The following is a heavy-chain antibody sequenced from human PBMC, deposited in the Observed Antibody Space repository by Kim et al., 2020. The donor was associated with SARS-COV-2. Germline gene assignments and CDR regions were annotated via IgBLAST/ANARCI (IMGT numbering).Heavy chain of an antibody. CDR3: ARDNTWAFES. J-gene: IGHJ4*02. Sequence: ASVKVSCKASGYSFTRYKMHWVRQAPGQGLEWMGIINPSDDRKRYAEKFQGRLTMTRDTSTSTVDMELSSLGSEDTAVYYCARDNTWAFESWGQGTLVTASS. CDR1: GYSFTRYK. CDR2: INPSDDRK. V-gene: IGHV1-46*01. D-gene: IGHD7-27*01.